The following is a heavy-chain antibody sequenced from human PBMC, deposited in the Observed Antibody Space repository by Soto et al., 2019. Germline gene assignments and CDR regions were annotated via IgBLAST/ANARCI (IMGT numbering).Heavy chain of an antibody. J-gene: IGHJ6*02. CDR3: ARHGAAAGVVNYSGMDV. CDR2: IYPGDSDT. CDR1: GYRFTSYL. Sequence: GESLSLSFTSSGYRFTSYLIGWVRQIPGKGLEWMGIIYPGDSDTRYSPSFQGQVTISADKSISTAYLQWSSLKASDTAMYYCARHGAAAGVVNYSGMDVWGQGTTVTVS. V-gene: IGHV5-51*01. D-gene: IGHD6-13*01.